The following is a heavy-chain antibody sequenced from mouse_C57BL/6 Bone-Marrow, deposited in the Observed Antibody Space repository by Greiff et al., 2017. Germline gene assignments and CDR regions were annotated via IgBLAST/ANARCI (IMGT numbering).Heavy chain of an antibody. V-gene: IGHV1-81*01. CDR1: GYTFTSYG. CDR3: AREEGYGNYEWGYYFDY. J-gene: IGHJ2*01. CDR2: IYPRSGNT. D-gene: IGHD2-1*01. Sequence: QVQLQQSGAELARPGASVKLSCKASGYTFTSYGISWVKQRTGQGLEWIGEIYPRSGNTYYNEKFKGKATLTADKSSSTAYMELRSLTSEDSAVYFCAREEGYGNYEWGYYFDYWGQGTTLTVSS.